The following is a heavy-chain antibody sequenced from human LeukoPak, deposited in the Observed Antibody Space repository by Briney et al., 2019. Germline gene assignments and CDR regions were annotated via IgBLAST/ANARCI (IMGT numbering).Heavy chain of an antibody. V-gene: IGHV4-39*01. CDR2: SGNT. CDR1: GVSISSSNSY. CDR3: ARQTGSGLFILP. Sequence: SSETLSLTCTVSGVSISSSNSYWGWIRQPPGKGLEWIGSSGNTYYNASLKSQVSISIDTSKNQFSLRLTSVTAADTAVYYCARQTGSGLFILPGGQGTLVTVSP. D-gene: IGHD3/OR15-3a*01. J-gene: IGHJ4*02.